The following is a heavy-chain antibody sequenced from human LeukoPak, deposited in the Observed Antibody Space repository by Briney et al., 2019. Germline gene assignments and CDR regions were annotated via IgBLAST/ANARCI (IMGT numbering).Heavy chain of an antibody. CDR3: VTSLPGQWPFDK. CDR1: GFTFSSYA. CDR2: ISGSGGST. J-gene: IGHJ4*02. V-gene: IGHV3-23*01. Sequence: GGSLRLSCAASGFTFSSYAMNWVRQAPGKGLEWVSFISGSGGSTYHVDSVKGRFTISRDNSKNTLYLQVNSLRPEDTAVYYCVTSLPGQWPFDKWGQGTLVTVSS. D-gene: IGHD6-19*01.